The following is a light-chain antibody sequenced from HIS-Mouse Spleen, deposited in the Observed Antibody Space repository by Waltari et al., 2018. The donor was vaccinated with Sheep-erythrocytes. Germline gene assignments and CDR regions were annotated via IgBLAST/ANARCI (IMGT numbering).Light chain of an antibody. J-gene: IGLJ1*01. Sequence: QSALTQPRPVSGSPGQSVTLSCPGTSSDVGGFTYVPWYQQHPGKAPKLMIYDVSKRPSGVPDRFSGSKSGNTASLTISGLQAEDEADYYCCSYAGSYNHVFATGTKVTVL. CDR3: CSYAGSYNHV. CDR2: DVS. V-gene: IGLV2-11*01. CDR1: SSDVGGFTY.